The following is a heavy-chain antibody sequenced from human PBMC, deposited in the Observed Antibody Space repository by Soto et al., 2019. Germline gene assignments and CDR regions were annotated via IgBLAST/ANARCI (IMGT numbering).Heavy chain of an antibody. J-gene: IGHJ6*02. CDR1: GDSIVNGGYY. V-gene: IGHV4-31*03. CDR3: ARDPLYHDCSGYDYLWYVMDV. D-gene: IGHD3-22*01. Sequence: SETLSLTCTVSGDSIVNGGYYWSCIRQHPGKGLEWIGYIYYSGSTYSNPSLNSRATISVDTSKNQFSLNLNSVSAADTAVYFCARDPLYHDCSGYDYLWYVMDVWGQGTTVTVSS. CDR2: IYYSGST.